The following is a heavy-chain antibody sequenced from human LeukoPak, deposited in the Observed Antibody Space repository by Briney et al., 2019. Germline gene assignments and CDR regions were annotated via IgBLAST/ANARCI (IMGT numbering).Heavy chain of an antibody. CDR2: IYHSGST. D-gene: IGHD5-12*01. CDR1: GGSISSSNW. CDR3: ASIYSGYDPLFDY. Sequence: SETLSLTCAVSGGSISSSNWWTWVRPPPRKGLAWIGEIYHSGSTNYIPSLKSRVTISVDKTKNQFSLKLSSVTAADTAVYYCASIYSGYDPLFDYWGQGTLVTVSS. J-gene: IGHJ4*02. V-gene: IGHV4-4*02.